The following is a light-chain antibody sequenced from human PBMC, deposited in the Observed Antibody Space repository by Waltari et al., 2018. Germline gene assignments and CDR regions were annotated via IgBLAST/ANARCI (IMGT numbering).Light chain of an antibody. V-gene: IGLV2-23*02. CDR2: EVS. Sequence: QSALTQPASVSGSPGQSITISCTGSSSDSGSSHLVSWYLQHPGKAPKLIIYEVSNRPSGVSNRFSGSKSGNTASLTISGLQAEDEADYYCYSYAGGSVFGTGTKVTVL. CDR1: SSDSGSSHL. CDR3: YSYAGGSV. J-gene: IGLJ1*01.